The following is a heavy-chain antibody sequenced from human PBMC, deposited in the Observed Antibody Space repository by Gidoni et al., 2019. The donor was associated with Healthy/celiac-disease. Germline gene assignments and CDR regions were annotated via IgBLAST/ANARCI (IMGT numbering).Heavy chain of an antibody. CDR2: INHSGST. J-gene: IGHJ4*02. V-gene: IGHV4-34*01. CDR3: ARSFRAYFDWLLPFDY. D-gene: IGHD3-9*01. CDR1: GGSFSGYY. Sequence: QVQLQQWGAGLLKPSETLSLTCAVYGGSFSGYYWSWIRQPPGKGLEGIGEINHSGSTNYNPSLKSRVTISVDTSKNQFSLKLSSVTAADTAVYYCARSFRAYFDWLLPFDYWGQGTLFTVSS.